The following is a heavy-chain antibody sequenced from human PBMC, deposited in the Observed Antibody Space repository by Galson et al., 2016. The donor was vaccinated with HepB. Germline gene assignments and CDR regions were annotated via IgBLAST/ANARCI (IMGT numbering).Heavy chain of an antibody. CDR2: ISYDGSNK. Sequence: SLRLSCAASGFTFSSYGMHWVRQAPGKGLEWVAVISYDGSNKYYAYSVRGRFTISRDNSKNTLFLQMNSLRAEDTAVYYCAKNDILAGYSAFDYWGQGTLVTVSS. V-gene: IGHV3-30*18. CDR1: GFTFSSYG. CDR3: AKNDILAGYSAFDY. D-gene: IGHD3-9*01. J-gene: IGHJ4*02.